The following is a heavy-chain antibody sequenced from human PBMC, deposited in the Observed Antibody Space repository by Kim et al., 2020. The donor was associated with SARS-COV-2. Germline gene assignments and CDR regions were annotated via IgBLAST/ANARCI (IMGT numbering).Heavy chain of an antibody. CDR1: GGSISSGGYY. D-gene: IGHD1-1*01. CDR2: IYYSGST. CDR3: ARDRNDCFDY. V-gene: IGHV4-31*03. J-gene: IGHJ4*02. Sequence: SETLSLTCTVSGGSISSGGYYWSWIRQHPGKGLEWIGYIYYSGSTYYNPSLKSRVTISVDTSKNQFSLKLSSVTAADTAVYYCARDRNDCFDYWGQGTLVTVSS.